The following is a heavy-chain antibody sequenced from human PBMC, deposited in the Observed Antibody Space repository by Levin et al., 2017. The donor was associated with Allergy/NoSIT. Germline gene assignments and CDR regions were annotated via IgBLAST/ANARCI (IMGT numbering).Heavy chain of an antibody. Sequence: GASVKVSCAASGFTFSSYGMHWVRQAPGKGLEWVAVISYDGSNKYYADSVKGRFTISRDNSKNTLYLQMNSLRAEDTAVYYCAKDPYPWGQGTMVTVSS. D-gene: IGHD2-2*02. CDR3: AKDPYP. CDR1: GFTFSSYG. V-gene: IGHV3-30*18. J-gene: IGHJ3*01. CDR2: ISYDGSNK.